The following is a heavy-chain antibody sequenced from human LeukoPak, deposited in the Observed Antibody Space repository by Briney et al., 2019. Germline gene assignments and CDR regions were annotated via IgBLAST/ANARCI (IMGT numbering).Heavy chain of an antibody. V-gene: IGHV4-34*01. J-gene: IGHJ5*02. CDR1: GGSFSGYY. Sequence: ASETLSLTCAVYGGSFSGYYWSWLRQPPGKGMEWIGEINHSGSTNYNPSPKSRVTISVATSKTQFSLKLCSVTAADTAVYYCARGVAAAWRGLDWFDPWGQGTLVTVSS. CDR2: INHSGST. D-gene: IGHD6-13*01. CDR3: ARGVAAAWRGLDWFDP.